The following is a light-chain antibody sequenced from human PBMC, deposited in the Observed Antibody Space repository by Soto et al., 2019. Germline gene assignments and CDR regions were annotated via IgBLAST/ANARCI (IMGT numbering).Light chain of an antibody. CDR3: QQYNNWPWWT. CDR1: QSVSSN. Sequence: EIVMTQSPANLSVSPGERATLSCRASQSVSSNLAWYQQKPGQAPRLLIYGASTRATGIPARFSGSGSGTEFTLTISSLQSEDFAVYYCQQYNNWPWWTFGQGTKVEIK. J-gene: IGKJ1*01. CDR2: GAS. V-gene: IGKV3-15*01.